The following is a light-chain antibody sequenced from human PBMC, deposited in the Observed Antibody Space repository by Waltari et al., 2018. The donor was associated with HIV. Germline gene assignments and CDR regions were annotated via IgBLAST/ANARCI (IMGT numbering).Light chain of an antibody. CDR1: SSDVGSFNF. Sequence: PGQSITISCTGSSSDVGSFNFVSWYQQYPGKAPKLVIFEVSKRPSGVSSRFSGSKSGNTASLTISGLQAGDEADYHCSSYRRDSTQVFGGGTKLTVL. V-gene: IGLV2-14*01. CDR3: SSYRRDSTQV. CDR2: EVS. J-gene: IGLJ2*01.